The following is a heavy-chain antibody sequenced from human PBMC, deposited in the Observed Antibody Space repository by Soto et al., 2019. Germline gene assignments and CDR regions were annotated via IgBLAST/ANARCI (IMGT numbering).Heavy chain of an antibody. J-gene: IGHJ5*02. CDR3: ATLPPRVVASLLPIPT. V-gene: IGHV4-4*02. CDR1: GGSISSSNW. CDR2: IYHSGNT. D-gene: IGHD1-26*01. Sequence: VQLRQSGPGLVKPSGTLSLTCAVSGGSISSSNWWTWVRQAPGKGLEWIGEIYHSGNTYYNPSLTGRVTITVDKYNNQSSLKLTSVTAADTAVYYCATLPPRVVASLLPIPTWGQGTLVTVSS.